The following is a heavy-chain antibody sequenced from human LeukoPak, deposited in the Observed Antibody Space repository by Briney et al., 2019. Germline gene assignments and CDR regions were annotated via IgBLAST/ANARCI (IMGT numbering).Heavy chain of an antibody. D-gene: IGHD1-26*01. Sequence: SVKVSCKTSGGTLNSHIFSWVRQAPGQGLEWMGRITPIIGTTKYAQKFHDRVTITADKSTTTVYMELSSLRSDDTAVYYCTRVNLRGSKYNWFDPWSQGTLVAVSS. J-gene: IGHJ5*02. V-gene: IGHV1-69*08. CDR3: TRVNLRGSKYNWFDP. CDR2: ITPIIGTT. CDR1: GGTLNSHI.